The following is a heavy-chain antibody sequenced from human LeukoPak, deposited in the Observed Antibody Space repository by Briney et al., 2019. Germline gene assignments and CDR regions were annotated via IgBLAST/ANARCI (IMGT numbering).Heavy chain of an antibody. Sequence: GGSLRLSCAASGFTVSSNYMSWVRQAPGKGLEWVSVIYSGGSTYYADSVKGRFTISRDNSKNTLYLQMNSLRAEDTAVYYCARDDLFYYGSGSPGGYWGQGTLVTVSS. CDR1: GFTVSSNY. CDR2: IYSGGST. CDR3: ARDDLFYYGSGSPGGY. J-gene: IGHJ4*02. D-gene: IGHD3-10*01. V-gene: IGHV3-66*01.